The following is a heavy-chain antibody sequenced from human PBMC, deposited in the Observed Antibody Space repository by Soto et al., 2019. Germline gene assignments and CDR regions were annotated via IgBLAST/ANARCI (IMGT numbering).Heavy chain of an antibody. J-gene: IGHJ6*02. CDR1: GYTFTSYY. V-gene: IGHV1-46*01. Sequence: QVQLVQSGAEVKKPGASVKVSCKASGYTFTSYYMHWVRQAPGQGLEWMGIINPSGGSTSYAQKFKGRVTMTRDTATSTGYMELSSLRSEDTAVYYWARANSNPYYYYGMDVWGQGTTVTVSS. CDR2: INPSGGST. CDR3: ARANSNPYYYYGMDV. D-gene: IGHD4-4*01.